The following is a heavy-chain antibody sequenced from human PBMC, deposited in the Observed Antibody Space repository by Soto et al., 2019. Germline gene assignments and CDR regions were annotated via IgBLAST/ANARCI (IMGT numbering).Heavy chain of an antibody. CDR2: IIPIFGTA. CDR1: GGTFSSYA. J-gene: IGHJ6*02. CDR3: ARQGARTYYGSGSYFSYYYYGMDV. D-gene: IGHD3-10*01. V-gene: IGHV1-69*01. Sequence: QVQLVQSGAEVKKPGSSVKVSCKASGGTFSSYAISWVRQAPGQGLEWMGGIIPIFGTANYAQKFQGRVTITADESTSTAYMELSSLRSEDTAVYDCARQGARTYYGSGSYFSYYYYGMDVWGQGTTVTVSS.